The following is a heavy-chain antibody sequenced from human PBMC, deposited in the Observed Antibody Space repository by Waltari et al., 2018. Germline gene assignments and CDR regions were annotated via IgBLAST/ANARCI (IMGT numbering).Heavy chain of an antibody. J-gene: IGHJ4*02. CDR1: GYTFTSFD. V-gene: IGHV1-8*01. CDR3: ARAIRDQLLPDY. Sequence: QVQLVQSGAEVKKPGASVKVSCKTSGYTFTSFDVSWVRQATGQGLEWMGWMNPSSFNTGVAQEFLGIVTSTTDTSTSTAYMDLSNLRSEDTAIYYCARAIRDQLLPDYWGQGTLVTVSS. CDR2: MNPSSFNT. D-gene: IGHD2-2*01.